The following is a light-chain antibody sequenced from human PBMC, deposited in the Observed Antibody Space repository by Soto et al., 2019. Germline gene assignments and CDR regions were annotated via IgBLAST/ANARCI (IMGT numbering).Light chain of an antibody. CDR3: QQFNNWPPWT. V-gene: IGKV3-15*01. J-gene: IGKJ1*01. Sequence: EIVVTQSPATLSVSAGERVTLSCRASQSVGSKVAWYQQKPGQAPRLLIYDTSTRATGIPARFSGSGFGTEFTLTISGLQSDDFAVYYCQQFNNWPPWTFGQGTKVDIK. CDR1: QSVGSK. CDR2: DTS.